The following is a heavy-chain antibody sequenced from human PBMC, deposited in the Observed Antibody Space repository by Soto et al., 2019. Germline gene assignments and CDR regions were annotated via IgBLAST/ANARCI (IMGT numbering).Heavy chain of an antibody. D-gene: IGHD5-12*01. V-gene: IGHV1-24*01. CDR1: GYTLTELS. Sequence: ASVKVSCKVSGYTLTELSMHWVRQAPGKGLEWMGGFDPEDGETIYAQKFQGRVTMTADTSTDTAYMELSSLRSEDTAVYYCARGDRGYSGRLDYWGQGTLVTVSS. J-gene: IGHJ4*02. CDR3: ARGDRGYSGRLDY. CDR2: FDPEDGET.